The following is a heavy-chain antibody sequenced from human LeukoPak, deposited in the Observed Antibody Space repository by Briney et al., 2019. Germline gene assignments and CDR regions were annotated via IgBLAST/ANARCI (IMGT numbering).Heavy chain of an antibody. CDR1: GYTFTSYG. D-gene: IGHD1-26*01. V-gene: IGHV1-18*01. CDR3: ARIVGAMANAFDI. CDR2: ISAYNGNT. Sequence: ASVKVSCKASGYTFTSYGISWVRQAPGQGLEWMGWISAYNGNTNYAQKLQGRVTMTTDTSTSTAYTELRSLRSDDTAVYYCARIVGAMANAFDIWGQGTMVTVSS. J-gene: IGHJ3*02.